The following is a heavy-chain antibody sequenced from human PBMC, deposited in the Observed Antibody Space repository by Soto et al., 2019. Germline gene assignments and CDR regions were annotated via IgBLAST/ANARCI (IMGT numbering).Heavy chain of an antibody. D-gene: IGHD3-22*01. Sequence: QVQLVESGGGVVQPGRSLRLSCVASGFTFSTYVMHWVRQAPGKGLEWVAGISHDGGAQHYTDSVKGRFTISRDNSKXTLYVQMNSLRDEDTAVYYCAREDASSGHAGTFQYWGQGTLVTVSS. CDR2: ISHDGGAQ. J-gene: IGHJ1*01. CDR3: AREDASSGHAGTFQY. V-gene: IGHV3-30-3*01. CDR1: GFTFSTYV.